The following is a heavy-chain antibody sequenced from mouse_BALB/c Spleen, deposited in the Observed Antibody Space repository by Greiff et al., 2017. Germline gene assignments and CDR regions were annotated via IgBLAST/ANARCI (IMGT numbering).Heavy chain of an antibody. J-gene: IGHJ4*01. Sequence: QVQLQQSGPELVRPGVSVKISCKGSGYTFPDYAMHWVKQSHAKSLEWIGVISTYYGNTNYNQKFKGKATMTVDKASSTAYMGLARLTSEDSAIYYCAEEGSSYAMDYWGQGTSVTVSS. CDR1: GYTFPDYA. CDR2: ISTYYGNT. V-gene: IGHV1-67*01. CDR3: AEEGSSYAMDY. D-gene: IGHD1-1*01.